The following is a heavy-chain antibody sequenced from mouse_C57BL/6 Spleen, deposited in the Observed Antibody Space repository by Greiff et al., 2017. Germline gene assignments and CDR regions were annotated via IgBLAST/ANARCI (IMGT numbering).Heavy chain of an antibody. D-gene: IGHD2-3*01. Sequence: VQLQQSGAELVRPGTSVKVSCKASGYAFTNYLIEWVKQRPGQGLEWIGVINPGSGGTNYNEKFKGKATLTADKSSSTAYMQLSSLPSEDSAVYFCSRYDGYSAWFAYWGQGTLVTVSA. CDR1: GYAFTNYL. J-gene: IGHJ3*01. V-gene: IGHV1-54*01. CDR2: INPGSGGT. CDR3: SRYDGYSAWFAY.